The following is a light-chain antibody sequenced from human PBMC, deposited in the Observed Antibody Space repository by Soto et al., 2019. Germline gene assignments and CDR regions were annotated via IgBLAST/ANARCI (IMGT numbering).Light chain of an antibody. CDR1: QRVSSN. V-gene: IGKV3-15*01. J-gene: IGKJ4*01. CDR3: QQYNNWPPGT. CDR2: GAS. Sequence: EMVMTQSPATLSVSPGERATLSCRASQRVSSNLAWYQQKPGQAPRLLIYGASTRATGIPARFSGSGSGTEFTLTISSLQSEDFAVYYCQQYNNWPPGTFGGGTQVDIK.